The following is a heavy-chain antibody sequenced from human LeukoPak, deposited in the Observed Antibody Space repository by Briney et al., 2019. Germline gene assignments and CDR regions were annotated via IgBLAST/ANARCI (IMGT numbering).Heavy chain of an antibody. Sequence: SETLSLTCAVSGGSISSGGYSWSWIRQPPGKGLEWIGYIYHSGSTYYNPSLKSRVTISVDRSKNQFSLKLSSVTAADTAVYYYARVWYYGSGSYVDYWCQGTLVTVSS. CDR2: IYHSGST. CDR1: GGSISSGGYS. V-gene: IGHV4-30-2*01. D-gene: IGHD3-10*01. J-gene: IGHJ4*02. CDR3: ARVWYYGSGSYVDY.